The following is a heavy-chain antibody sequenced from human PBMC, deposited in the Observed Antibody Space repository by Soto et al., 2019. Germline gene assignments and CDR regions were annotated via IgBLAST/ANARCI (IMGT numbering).Heavy chain of an antibody. D-gene: IGHD4-17*01. V-gene: IGHV3-66*01. CDR2: IYSGGST. Sequence: EVQLVESGGGLVQPGGSLRLSCAASGFTVSSNYMSWVRQAPGKGLEWVSVIYSGGSTYYADSVKGRFTISRDNSKNTLYRQMNSLRAEDTAVYYCARDRDDYGDPGAFDIWGQGTMVTVSS. J-gene: IGHJ3*02. CDR1: GFTVSSNY. CDR3: ARDRDDYGDPGAFDI.